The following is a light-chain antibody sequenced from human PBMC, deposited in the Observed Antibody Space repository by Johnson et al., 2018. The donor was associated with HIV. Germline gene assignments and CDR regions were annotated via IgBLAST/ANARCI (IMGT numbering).Light chain of an antibody. CDR1: SSNIRDNY. J-gene: IGLJ1*01. Sequence: QSVLTQPPSVSAAPGQKVTISCSGSSSNIRDNYVSWYQQLPGTAPKLLIYENTKRPSGIPDRFSGSKSGTSATLGITGLQTGDEGDYYCGTRDRSLSAGGVFGTGTKVTVL. V-gene: IGLV1-51*02. CDR2: ENT. CDR3: GTRDRSLSAGGV.